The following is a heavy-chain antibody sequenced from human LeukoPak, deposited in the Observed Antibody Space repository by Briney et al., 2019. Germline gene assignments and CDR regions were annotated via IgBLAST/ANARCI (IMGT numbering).Heavy chain of an antibody. CDR2: IIPIFGTA. CDR1: GGTFSSYA. D-gene: IGHD1-26*01. V-gene: IGHV1-69*13. Sequence: GASVKVSCXASGGTFSSYAISWVRQARGQGLEWMGGIIPIFGTANYAQKFQGRVTITANESTSTAYMELSSLRSEDTAVYYCASSLYSGSYSYFDYWGQGTLVTASS. CDR3: ASSLYSGSYSYFDY. J-gene: IGHJ4*02.